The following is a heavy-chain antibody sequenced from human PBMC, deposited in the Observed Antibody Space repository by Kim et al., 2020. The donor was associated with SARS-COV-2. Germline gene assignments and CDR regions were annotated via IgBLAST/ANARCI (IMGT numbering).Heavy chain of an antibody. J-gene: IGHJ6*01. D-gene: IGHD2-2*02. CDR1: GVTISSYA. CDR2: ISSNGGST. Sequence: WETLRLSCTASGVTISSYAMHWVRQAPGKGLEYVSAISSNGGSTYYPNSVNGIFTISRDNSKNTLYLQMLSLRAEDMAVYYFSRSLSEKYQLLYLRRDY. V-gene: IGHV3-64*01. CDR3: SRSLSEKYQLLYLRRDY.